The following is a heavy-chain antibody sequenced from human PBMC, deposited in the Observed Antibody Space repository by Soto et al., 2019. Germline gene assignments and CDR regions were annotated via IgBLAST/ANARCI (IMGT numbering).Heavy chain of an antibody. CDR2: ISTSGSTI. D-gene: IGHD3-3*01. Sequence: GGSLRLSCATSGFTFSSYSLNWVRQAPGKGLEWLSFISTSGSTIYYADSVKGRFTISRDNAKNSVFLQMNSLRDEDTAIYYCARDVRFLEWFPDYWGQGTLVTVSS. J-gene: IGHJ4*02. CDR1: GFTFSSYS. CDR3: ARDVRFLEWFPDY. V-gene: IGHV3-48*02.